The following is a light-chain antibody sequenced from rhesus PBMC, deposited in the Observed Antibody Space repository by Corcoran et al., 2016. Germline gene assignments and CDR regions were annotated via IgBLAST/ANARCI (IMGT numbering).Light chain of an antibody. CDR3: LQNNSAPFT. V-gene: IGKV1-21*01. CDR2: KAS. CDR1: QGIRSR. J-gene: IGKJ3*01. Sequence: DIQMTQSPSPLSASVGDRVTITCRASQGIRSRLAWYQPKPGKAPKLLIYKASDLKSGVPSRFSGSGTGKDFTLTISRLPPEASASYYCLQNNSAPFTFGPGTKLDIK.